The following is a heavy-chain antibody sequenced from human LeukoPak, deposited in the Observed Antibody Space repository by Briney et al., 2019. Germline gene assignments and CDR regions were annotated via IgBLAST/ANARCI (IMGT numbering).Heavy chain of an antibody. V-gene: IGHV3-30-3*01. CDR1: GFTLSSPA. Sequence: PGTSLRLSCAASGFTLSSPAMHWAPHAPGKGLEWVAVISYDGSNKYYADSVKGRFTVSRDNSKNTLYVQMNSLRAEDTAVYYCASNPRRAYWFDPWGQGTLVTVSS. D-gene: IGHD6-6*01. J-gene: IGHJ5*02. CDR2: ISYDGSNK. CDR3: ASNPRRAYWFDP.